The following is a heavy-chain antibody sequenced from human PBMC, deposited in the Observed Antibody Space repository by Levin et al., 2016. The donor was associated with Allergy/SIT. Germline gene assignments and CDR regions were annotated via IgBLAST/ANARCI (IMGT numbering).Heavy chain of an antibody. Sequence: SETLSLTCSVSGGSRSFYYWSWIRQPPGKGLEWIGYIYDSGNTNYNPSLKSRLTISVDTSKNQISLRLTSVTAADTAVYYCPRGDYDSSGLSESWGQGTLVTVSS. J-gene: IGHJ5*02. V-gene: IGHV4-59*01. CDR3: PRGDYDSSGLSES. D-gene: IGHD3-22*01. CDR1: GGSRSFYY. CDR2: IYDSGNT.